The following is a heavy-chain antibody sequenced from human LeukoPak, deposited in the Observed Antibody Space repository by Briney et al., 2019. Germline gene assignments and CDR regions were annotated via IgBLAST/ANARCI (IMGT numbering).Heavy chain of an antibody. CDR2: ISGSGGST. CDR3: AKAKGWRYYDFWSGYPLGMDV. CDR1: GFTISSNY. V-gene: IGHV3-23*01. Sequence: GGSLRLSCAASGFTISSNYMTWVRQAPGKGLEWVSAISGSGGSTYYADSVKGRFTISRDNSKNTLYLQMNSLRAEDTAVYYCAKAKGWRYYDFWSGYPLGMDVWGQGTTVTVSS. J-gene: IGHJ6*02. D-gene: IGHD3-3*01.